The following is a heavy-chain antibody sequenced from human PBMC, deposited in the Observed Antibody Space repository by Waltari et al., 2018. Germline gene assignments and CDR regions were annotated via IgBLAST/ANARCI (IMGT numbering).Heavy chain of an antibody. D-gene: IGHD3-3*01. V-gene: IGHV4-39*07. CDR3: ARASTAIFGVVITGYNI. Sequence: QLQESGPGLVKPSETVSLTYSVSGDAIMRNNYHWGWIRQSPGKGLEWIGSIYNSGTTYYNPSLKGRVFISVDASRNEFSLRLTTVTAADTAVYYCARASTAIFGVVITGYNIWGQGTMVTVSS. CDR1: GDAIMRNNYH. J-gene: IGHJ3*02. CDR2: IYNSGTT.